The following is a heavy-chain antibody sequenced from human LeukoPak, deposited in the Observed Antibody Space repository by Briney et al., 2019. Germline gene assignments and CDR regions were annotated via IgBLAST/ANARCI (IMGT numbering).Heavy chain of an antibody. V-gene: IGHV1-2*02. J-gene: IGHJ4*02. CDR1: GYTFTGYY. CDR2: INPNSGGT. D-gene: IGHD6-19*01. CDR3: ARGGDSSGWFPLYYFDY. Sequence: ASVKVSCKASGYTFTGYYMHWVRQTPGQGLEWMGWINPNSGGTNYAQKFQGRVTMTRDTSISTAYMELSRLRSDDTAMYYCARGGDSSGWFPLYYFDYWGQGTLVTVSS.